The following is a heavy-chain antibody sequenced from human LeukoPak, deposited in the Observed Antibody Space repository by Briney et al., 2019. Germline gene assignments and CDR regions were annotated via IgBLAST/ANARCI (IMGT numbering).Heavy chain of an antibody. CDR2: IYSGGST. J-gene: IGHJ4*02. CDR1: GFTVSSNY. Sequence: GGSLRLSCAASGFTVSSNYMSWVRQAPGKGLEWVSVIYSGGSTYYADSVKGRFTIPRDNSKNTLYLQMNSLRAEDTAVYYCARYMATGYYFDYWGQGTLVTASS. CDR3: ARYMATGYYFDY. V-gene: IGHV3-66*01. D-gene: IGHD5-24*01.